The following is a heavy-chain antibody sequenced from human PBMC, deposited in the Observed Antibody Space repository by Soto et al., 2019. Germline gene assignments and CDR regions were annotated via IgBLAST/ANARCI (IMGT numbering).Heavy chain of an antibody. D-gene: IGHD3-22*01. V-gene: IGHV3-30*18. CDR2: ISYDGSNK. CDR1: GFTFSSYG. CDR3: AKGYYYYDSSGPDAFDI. J-gene: IGHJ3*02. Sequence: GGSLRLSCAAPGFTFSSYGMHWVRQAPGKGLEWVAVISYDGSNKYYADSVKGRFTISRDNSKNTLYLQMNSLRAEDTAVYYCAKGYYYYDSSGPDAFDIWGQGTMVTVSS.